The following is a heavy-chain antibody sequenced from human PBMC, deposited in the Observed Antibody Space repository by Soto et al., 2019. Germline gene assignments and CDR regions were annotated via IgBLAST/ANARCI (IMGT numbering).Heavy chain of an antibody. Sequence: QVQLVQSGAEVKKPGSSVKVSCKASGGTFSSYAISWVRQSPGHGLEWMGGIIPIFGTAHYAQKIQGRVPITADESTSTAYMERSSLRSEETAVYYCARHVPAAGYYYGMDVWGQGTTVTVSS. CDR3: ARHVPAAGYYYGMDV. J-gene: IGHJ6*02. CDR1: GGTFSSYA. D-gene: IGHD2-2*01. V-gene: IGHV1-69*12. CDR2: IIPIFGTA.